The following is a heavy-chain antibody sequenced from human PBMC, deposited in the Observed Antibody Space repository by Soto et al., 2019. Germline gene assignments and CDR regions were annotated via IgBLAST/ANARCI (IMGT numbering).Heavy chain of an antibody. CDR1: GYTFTSYA. Sequence: GASVKVSCKASGYTFTSYAMHWGRQAPGQRLEWMGWIIPILGIANYAQKFQGRVTITADKSTSTAYMELSSLRSEDTAVYYCAREPGSDCSGGSCYSLRPDYWGQGTLVTVSS. CDR3: AREPGSDCSGGSCYSLRPDY. D-gene: IGHD2-15*01. J-gene: IGHJ4*02. V-gene: IGHV1-69*10. CDR2: IIPILGIA.